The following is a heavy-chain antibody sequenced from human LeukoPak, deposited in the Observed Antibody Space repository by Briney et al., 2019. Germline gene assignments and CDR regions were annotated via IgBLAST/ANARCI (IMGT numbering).Heavy chain of an antibody. CDR3: ARGFYYGSGITDQTVRSDAFDI. V-gene: IGHV3-53*01. CDR2: FYSGGRT. D-gene: IGHD3-10*01. CDR1: GFTVSSNY. Sequence: GGSLRLSCAASGFTVSSNYMSWVRQAPGKGLEWVSVFYSGGRTYYSDSVKGRFTISRDNSKNTLYLQMNSLRAEDTAVYYCARGFYYGSGITDQTVRSDAFDIWSQGTMVTVSS. J-gene: IGHJ3*02.